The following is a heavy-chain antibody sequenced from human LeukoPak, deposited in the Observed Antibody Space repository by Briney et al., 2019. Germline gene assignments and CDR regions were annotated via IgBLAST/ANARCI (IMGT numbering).Heavy chain of an antibody. Sequence: PSETLSLTCTVSGYSISSGYYWGWIRQPPGKGLEWIGSIYHSGSTYYNPSLKSRVTISVDTSKNQFSLKLSSVTAADTAVYYCARGDYDSSGYYYEVWGQGTLVTVSS. CDR1: GYSISSGYY. V-gene: IGHV4-38-2*02. D-gene: IGHD3-22*01. J-gene: IGHJ4*02. CDR3: ARGDYDSSGYYYEV. CDR2: IYHSGST.